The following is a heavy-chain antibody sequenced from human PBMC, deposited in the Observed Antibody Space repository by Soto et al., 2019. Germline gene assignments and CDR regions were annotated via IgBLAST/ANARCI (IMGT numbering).Heavy chain of an antibody. V-gene: IGHV1-69*06. CDR1: GGTFSSYA. D-gene: IGHD2-15*01. CDR3: ARVPSYSNWFDP. J-gene: IGHJ5*02. CDR2: IIPIFGTA. Sequence: SVKVSCKASGGTFSSYAISWVRQAPGQGLEWMGGIIPIFGTANYAQKFQGRVTITADKSTSTAYMELSSLRSEDTAVYYCARVPSYSNWFDPWGQGTLVTVS.